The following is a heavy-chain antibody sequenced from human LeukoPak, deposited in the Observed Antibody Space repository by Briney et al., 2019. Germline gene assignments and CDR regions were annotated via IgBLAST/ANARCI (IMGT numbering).Heavy chain of an antibody. D-gene: IGHD6-19*01. CDR2: IYHSGST. Sequence: SETLSLTCTVSGYSISSGYYWGWIRQPPGKGLEWIGSIYHSGSTYYNPSLKSRVTISVDTSKNQFSLKLSSVTAADTAVYYCARATSGWIDYWGQGTLVTVSS. V-gene: IGHV4-38-2*02. J-gene: IGHJ4*02. CDR1: GYSISSGYY. CDR3: ARATSGWIDY.